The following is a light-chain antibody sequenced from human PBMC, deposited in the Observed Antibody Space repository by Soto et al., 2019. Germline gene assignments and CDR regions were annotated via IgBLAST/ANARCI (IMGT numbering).Light chain of an antibody. J-gene: IGKJ1*01. CDR2: LAS. Sequence: IVETQKPLSLPVTPGEPASISCRSSQSLRRTTDAKTFLRWYLQKPEQSPQFLIYLASSRASWVPDMVSGSGAGKYVPMKISIVETEYVRIYAGMQGLQATWTFPQGTMLEI. CDR1: QSLRRTTDAKTF. CDR3: MQGLQATWT. V-gene: IGKV2-28*01.